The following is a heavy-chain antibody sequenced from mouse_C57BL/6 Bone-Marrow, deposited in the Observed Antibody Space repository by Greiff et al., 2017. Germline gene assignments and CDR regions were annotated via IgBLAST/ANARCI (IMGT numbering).Heavy chain of an antibody. V-gene: IGHV1-18*01. CDR3: ARHVGLQRWAGFAY. D-gene: IGHD2-2*01. CDR1: GYTFTDYC. J-gene: IGHJ3*01. CDR2: INPNNGGT. Sequence: VQLKQSGPELVKPGASVKISCKASGYTFTDYCMDWVKQSHGKSLEWIGDINPNNGGTIYNQKFKGKATLTVDKSSSTAYMELRSLTSEDTAVYYCARHVGLQRWAGFAYWCQGNRVTVTA.